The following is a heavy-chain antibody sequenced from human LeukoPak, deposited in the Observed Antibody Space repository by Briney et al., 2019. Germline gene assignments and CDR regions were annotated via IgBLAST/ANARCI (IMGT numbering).Heavy chain of an antibody. CDR2: ISSSYI. CDR3: ARERRGVTVIIDAFDI. Sequence: PGGSLRLSCAASGFTFSSYSMIWVRQAPGKGLEWVSSISSSYIYYADSVIGRFTISRDNAKNSLYLHMNSLRAEDTAVYYCARERRGVTVIIDAFDIWGQGTMVTVSS. CDR1: GFTFSSYS. D-gene: IGHD2-21*02. J-gene: IGHJ3*02. V-gene: IGHV3-21*01.